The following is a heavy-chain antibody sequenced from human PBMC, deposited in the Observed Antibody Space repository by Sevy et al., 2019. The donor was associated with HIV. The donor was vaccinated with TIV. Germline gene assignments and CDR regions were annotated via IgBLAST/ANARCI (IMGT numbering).Heavy chain of an antibody. J-gene: IGHJ4*02. CDR3: TRAASGAAFDY. CDR2: VKYDGSAT. V-gene: IGHV3-74*01. CDR1: GFTFSNFW. Sequence: GGSLRLSCTASGFTFSNFWMHWVRQAPGKGLVWVAHVKYDGSATDYADSVQGRFTISRDNAKDTLYLQVRGLRAEDTAVYYCTRAASGAAFDYWGQGTLVTVSS.